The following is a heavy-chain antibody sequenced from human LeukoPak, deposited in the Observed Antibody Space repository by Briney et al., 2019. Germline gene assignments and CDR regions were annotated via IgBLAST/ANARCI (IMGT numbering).Heavy chain of an antibody. V-gene: IGHV4-34*01. CDR3: ARGPTVRYCSSTSCPTANGQQDY. CDR2: INYSGST. J-gene: IGHJ4*02. D-gene: IGHD2-2*01. CDR1: GGSFSGYY. Sequence: PSETLSLTCAVYGGSFSGYYWSWIRQPPGKGLEWIGEINYSGSTNYNPSLKSRVTISVDTSKNQFSLKLSSVTAAGTAVYYCARGPTVRYCSSTSCPTANGQQDYWGQGTLVTVSS.